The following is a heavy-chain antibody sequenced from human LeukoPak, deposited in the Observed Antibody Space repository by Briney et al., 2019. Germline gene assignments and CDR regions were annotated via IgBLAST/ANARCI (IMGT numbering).Heavy chain of an antibody. CDR1: GFTFSSYW. J-gene: IGHJ4*02. Sequence: GGSLRLSRAASGFTFSSYWMSWVRQAPGEGLERVANIKQDGSENYYVDSVKGRFTISRDNAKNSLYLQMSSLRAEDTAVYYCARDETSRAHPLWGQGTLVTVSS. CDR2: IKQDGSEN. V-gene: IGHV3-7*01. CDR3: ARDETSRAHPL.